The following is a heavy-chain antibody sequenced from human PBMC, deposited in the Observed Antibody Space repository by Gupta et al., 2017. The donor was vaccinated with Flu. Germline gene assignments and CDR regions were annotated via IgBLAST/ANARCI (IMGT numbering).Heavy chain of an antibody. J-gene: IGHJ4*02. CDR3: AKDASLEWDRITIFGVVIPPYYFDY. Sequence: YAMSWVRQAPGKGLEWVSAISGSGGSTYYADSVKGRFTISRDNSKNTLYLQMNSLRAEDTAVYYCAKDASLEWDRITIFGVVIPPYYFDYWGQGTLVTVSS. D-gene: IGHD3-3*01. CDR2: ISGSGGST. V-gene: IGHV3-23*01. CDR1: YA.